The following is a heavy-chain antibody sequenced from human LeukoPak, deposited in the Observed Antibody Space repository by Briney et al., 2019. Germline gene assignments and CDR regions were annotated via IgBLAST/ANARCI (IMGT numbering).Heavy chain of an antibody. CDR3: ARDCSSTSCYLTALDWGSEAFDI. J-gene: IGHJ3*02. Sequence: GGSLRLSCAASGLSFSSFAMSWVRQGPARGLEWVSSIRGNGETFYADSVKGRFTLSSDSSRNTVYFQLNNLRAEDTAVYYCARDCSSTSCYLTALDWGSEAFDIWGQGTMVTVSS. V-gene: IGHV3-23*01. D-gene: IGHD2-2*01. CDR1: GLSFSSFA. CDR2: IRGNGET.